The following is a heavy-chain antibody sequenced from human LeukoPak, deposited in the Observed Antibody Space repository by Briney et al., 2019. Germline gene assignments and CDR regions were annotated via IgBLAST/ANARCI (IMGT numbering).Heavy chain of an antibody. CDR1: GFTFDDYT. V-gene: IGHV3-43*01. Sequence: GGSLRLSCAASGFTFDDYTMHWVRQAPGKGLEWVSLISWDGGSTYYADSVKGRFTISRDNSKNSLYLQMNSLRTEDTALYYCAKDNDPWVSGWYDGENYFDYWGQGTLVTVSS. D-gene: IGHD6-19*01. CDR2: ISWDGGST. J-gene: IGHJ4*02. CDR3: AKDNDPWVSGWYDGENYFDY.